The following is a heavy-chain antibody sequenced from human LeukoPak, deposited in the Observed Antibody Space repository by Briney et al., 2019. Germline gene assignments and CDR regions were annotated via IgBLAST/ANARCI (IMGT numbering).Heavy chain of an antibody. Sequence: VGSLRHSCAASGFTVSSDYMSWVRQAPGEGLEWVSVIYSGGSTYYADSVKGRFTISRDNSKNTLYLQMNSLRAEDTAVYYCARNLMVRGVIITAFDYWGQGTLVTVSS. J-gene: IGHJ4*02. CDR1: GFTVSSDY. CDR3: ARNLMVRGVIITAFDY. CDR2: IYSGGST. D-gene: IGHD3-10*01. V-gene: IGHV3-66*02.